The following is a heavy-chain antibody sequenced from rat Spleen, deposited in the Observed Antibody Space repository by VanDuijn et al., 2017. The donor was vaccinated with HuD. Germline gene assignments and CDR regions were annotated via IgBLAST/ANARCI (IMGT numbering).Heavy chain of an antibody. CDR3: ARPPPGYPYYFDY. D-gene: IGHD1-4*01. V-gene: IGHV5-29*01. CDR1: GFTFSDYY. J-gene: IGHJ2*01. CDR2: ISYDGSST. Sequence: EVQLVESDGGLVQPGRSLKLSCAASGFTFSDYYMAWVRQAPTKGLEWVATISYDGSSTYYRDSVKGRFTISRDNAKSTLYLQMDSLRSEDTATYYCARPPPGYPYYFDYWGQGVMVTVSS.